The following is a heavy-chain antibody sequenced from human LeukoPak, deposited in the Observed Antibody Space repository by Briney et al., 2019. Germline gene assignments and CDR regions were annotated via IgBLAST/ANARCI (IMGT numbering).Heavy chain of an antibody. CDR2: ISADNGNT. D-gene: IGHD3-22*01. Sequence: GASVKVSCKASGYTFTIYGITWVRQAPGQGLEWMGWISADNGNTNYAQKLQGRVTMTTDTSTSTAYMELRSLRSDDTAVYYCARDWAEGDRSSYGDYWGQGTLVTVSS. J-gene: IGHJ4*02. V-gene: IGHV1-18*01. CDR1: GYTFTIYG. CDR3: ARDWAEGDRSSYGDY.